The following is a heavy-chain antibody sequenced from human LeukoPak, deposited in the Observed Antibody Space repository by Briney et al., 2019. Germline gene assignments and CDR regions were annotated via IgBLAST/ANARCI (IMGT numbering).Heavy chain of an antibody. CDR2: IDPANGAT. Sequence: ASVKVSCKTSGYTFTDFSIHWVRQAPGQGLGWMGYIDPANGATRYAQKLQGRVTITRDTSSTTAYMDLRSLRSDDTAVYYCSRIPKLAPTGDFDYWGQGTLVTVSS. CDR3: SRIPKLAPTGDFDY. CDR1: GYTFTDFS. V-gene: IGHV1-2*02. D-gene: IGHD1-1*01. J-gene: IGHJ4*02.